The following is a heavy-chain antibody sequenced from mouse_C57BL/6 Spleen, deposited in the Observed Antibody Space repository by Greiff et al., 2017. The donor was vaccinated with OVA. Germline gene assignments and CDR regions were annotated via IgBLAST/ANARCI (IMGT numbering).Heavy chain of an antibody. Sequence: EVKLMESGGGLVQPGGSLSLSCAASGFTFTDYYMSWVRQPPGKALEWLGFIRNKANGYTTEYSASVKGRFTISSDNSQSILYLQMNALRAEDSATYDCARGSNRDYAMDYWGQGTSVTVSS. CDR2: IRNKANGYTT. D-gene: IGHD2-5*01. CDR3: ARGSNRDYAMDY. V-gene: IGHV7-3*01. CDR1: GFTFTDYY. J-gene: IGHJ4*01.